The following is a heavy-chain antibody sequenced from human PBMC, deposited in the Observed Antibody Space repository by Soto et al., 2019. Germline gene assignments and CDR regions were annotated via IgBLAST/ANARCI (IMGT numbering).Heavy chain of an antibody. CDR2: ISDSGNT. J-gene: IGHJ3*01. CDR3: ARDLKNDSGDYIVLDAFDV. Sequence: SETLSLTCTVSGGAISYYYWNLIRQSPGKGLEWVGYISDSGNTFYTPSLASRLTVSLDTSQNYFTLELTSVTAADTAIYYCARDLKNDSGDYIVLDAFDVWGHGTIVTVSS. CDR1: GGAISYYY. D-gene: IGHD4-17*01. V-gene: IGHV4-59*06.